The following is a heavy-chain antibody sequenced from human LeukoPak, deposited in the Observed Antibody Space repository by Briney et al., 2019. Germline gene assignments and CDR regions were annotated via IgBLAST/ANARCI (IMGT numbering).Heavy chain of an antibody. CDR3: ARLGSGSYYTADAFDI. V-gene: IGHV1-2*02. CDR1: GYIFIDYY. CDR2: INPNSGGT. J-gene: IGHJ3*02. Sequence: GASVKVSCKTSGYIFIDYYMHWVRQAPGQGLEWMGWINPNSGGTNYAQKFQGRVTMTRDTSISTAYMELSRLRSDDTAVYYCARLGSGSYYTADAFDIWGQGTMVTVSS. D-gene: IGHD3-10*01.